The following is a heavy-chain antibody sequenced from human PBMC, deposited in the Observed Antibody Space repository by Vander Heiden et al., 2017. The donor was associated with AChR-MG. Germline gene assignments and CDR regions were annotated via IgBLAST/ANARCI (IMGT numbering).Heavy chain of an antibody. CDR2: ISSSSSTI. CDR3: VAAIAVAGTNFDN. V-gene: IGHV3-48*01. CDR1: GFTFSSYS. J-gene: IGHJ4*02. D-gene: IGHD6-19*01. Sequence: EVQLVESGGGLVQPGGSLRLSCAASGFTFSSYSMNWVRQAPGKGLEWVSYISSSSSTIYYADSVKGRFTISRDNAKSSLYLQMNSLRAEDTAVYYCVAAIAVAGTNFDNWGQGTLVTVSS.